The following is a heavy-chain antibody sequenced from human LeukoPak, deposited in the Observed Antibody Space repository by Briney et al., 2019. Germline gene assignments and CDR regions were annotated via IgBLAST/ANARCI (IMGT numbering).Heavy chain of an antibody. Sequence: EASVKVSCKASGGTFSSYAISWVRQAPGQGLEWMGWINPNSGGTNYAQKFQGRVTMTRDTSISTAYMELSRLRSDDTAVYYCARGDSSSWDFDYWGQGTLVTVSS. D-gene: IGHD6-13*01. CDR1: GGTFSSYA. CDR2: INPNSGGT. J-gene: IGHJ4*02. CDR3: ARGDSSSWDFDY. V-gene: IGHV1-2*02.